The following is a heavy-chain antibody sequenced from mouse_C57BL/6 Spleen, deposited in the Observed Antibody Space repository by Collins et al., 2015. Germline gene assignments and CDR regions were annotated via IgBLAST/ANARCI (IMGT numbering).Heavy chain of an antibody. V-gene: IGHV1-61*01. CDR2: IYPSDSET. CDR1: GYTFTSYC. CDR3: ARPNFSWYFVV. J-gene: IGHJ1*03. Sequence: QLQQPGAELVRPGSSVKLSCKASGYTFTSYCIDWVKHRPGQGLEWIGDIYPSDSETHYNQKFKDKATLTVDKSSSTAYMQLSSLTSDDSAVYYCARPNFSWYFVVWGTGTTVTVSS. D-gene: IGHD6-2*01.